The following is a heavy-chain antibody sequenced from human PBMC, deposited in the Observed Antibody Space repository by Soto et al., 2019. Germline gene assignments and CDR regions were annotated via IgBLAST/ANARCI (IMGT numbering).Heavy chain of an antibody. CDR3: ARHEYSSSPNSYYFDY. CDR2: IYPGDSDT. CDR1: GYSVTSYW. V-gene: IGHV5-51*01. Sequence: GESLKISCKGSGYSVTSYWIGWVGQMPGKGLEWMGIIYPGDSDTRYSPSFQGQVTISADKSISTAYLQWSSLKASDTAMYYCARHEYSSSPNSYYFDYWGQGTLVTVSS. J-gene: IGHJ4*02. D-gene: IGHD6-6*01.